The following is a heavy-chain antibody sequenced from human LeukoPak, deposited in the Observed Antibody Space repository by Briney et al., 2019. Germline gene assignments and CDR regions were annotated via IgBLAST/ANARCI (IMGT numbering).Heavy chain of an antibody. V-gene: IGHV3-23*01. Sequence: GGSLRLSCVASGFSFWNYAMSWVRQAPGKGLQWVSQISGTGGATWYAGFARDRFTISRDNSKKTLYLQMSGLRVEDTAMYYCVKDPRDTYGTNWFVSWGQGTLLIVSS. CDR2: ISGTGGAT. CDR3: VKDPRDTYGTNWFVS. D-gene: IGHD2-21*01. J-gene: IGHJ5*01. CDR1: GFSFWNYA.